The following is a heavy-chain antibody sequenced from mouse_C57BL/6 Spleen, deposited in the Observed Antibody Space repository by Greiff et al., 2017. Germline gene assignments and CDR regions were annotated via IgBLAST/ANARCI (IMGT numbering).Heavy chain of an antibody. V-gene: IGHV1-69*01. CDR1: GYTFTSYW. CDR2: IDPSGSYT. Sequence: QVQLQQPGAELVMPGASVKLSCKASGYTFTSYWMHWVKQRPGQGLEWIGEIDPSGSYTKYNQKFKGESTLTVDKSSRTAYMQLSSLTSEDSAVYYCSRSISTTDYYSMDYWGQGTSVTVSS. D-gene: IGHD2-14*01. J-gene: IGHJ4*01. CDR3: SRSISTTDYYSMDY.